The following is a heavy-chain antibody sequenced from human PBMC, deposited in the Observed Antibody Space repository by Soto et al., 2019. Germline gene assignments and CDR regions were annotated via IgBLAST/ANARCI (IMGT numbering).Heavy chain of an antibody. CDR3: VRDAVTMTLLRGARTQFDY. CDR1: GFTFSSYY. CDR2: IRHDGSGQ. V-gene: IGHV3-7*01. D-gene: IGHD3-10*01. Sequence: EVQLVESGGGLVQPGGSLRLSCAASGFTFSSYYMSWVRHAPGKGLEWVANIRHDGSGQFYVDSVKGRFTISRDNAQNSLYLQMNSLRAEDTAVYYCVRDAVTMTLLRGARTQFDYWGQGTLVTVSS. J-gene: IGHJ4*02.